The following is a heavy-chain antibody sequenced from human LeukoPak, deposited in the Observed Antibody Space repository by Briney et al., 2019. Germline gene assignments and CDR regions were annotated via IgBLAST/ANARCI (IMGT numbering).Heavy chain of an antibody. V-gene: IGHV3-23*01. CDR1: GFTFSNYS. CDR3: ARHRYYDFWSGLFDY. J-gene: IGHJ4*02. D-gene: IGHD3-3*01. Sequence: GGSLRLSCAASGFTFSNYSMNWVRRAPGKGLEWVSAISGSGGSTYYADSVKGRFTISRDNSKNTLYLQMNSLRAEDTAVYYCARHRYYDFWSGLFDYWGQGTLVTVSS. CDR2: ISGSGGST.